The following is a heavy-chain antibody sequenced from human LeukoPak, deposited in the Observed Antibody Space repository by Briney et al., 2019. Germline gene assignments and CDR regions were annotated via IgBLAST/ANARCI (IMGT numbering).Heavy chain of an antibody. CDR2: IKEDESAK. CDR1: GFIFTDHW. CDR3: ARAVDVADY. D-gene: IGHD3-16*01. V-gene: IGHV3-7*01. J-gene: IGHJ4*02. Sequence: GGSLRLSCVASGFIFTDHWMSWVRQAPGKGLDWVANIKEDESAKFYADSVRGRFTFSRDNAKNSVYLEMNNLRVEDTAVYYCARAVDVADYWGRGTLVTVSS.